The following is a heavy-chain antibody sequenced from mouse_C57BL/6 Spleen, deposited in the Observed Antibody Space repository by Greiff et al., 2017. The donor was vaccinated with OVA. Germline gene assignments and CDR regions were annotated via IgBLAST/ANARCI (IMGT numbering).Heavy chain of an antibody. Sequence: VQLQQSGTVLARPGASVKMSCNTSGYTFTSYWMHWVKQRPGQGLEWIGAIYPGNSDTSYNQKFKGKAKLTAVTSASTAYMELSSLTNEDSAVYNCTRAITTVVATNFDVWGTGTTVTVSS. CDR1: GYTFTSYW. CDR2: IYPGNSDT. V-gene: IGHV1-5*01. J-gene: IGHJ1*03. CDR3: TRAITTVVATNFDV. D-gene: IGHD1-1*01.